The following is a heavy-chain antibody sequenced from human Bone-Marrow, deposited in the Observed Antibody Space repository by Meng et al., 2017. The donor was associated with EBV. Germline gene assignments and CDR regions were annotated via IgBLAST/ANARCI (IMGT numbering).Heavy chain of an antibody. D-gene: IGHD1-26*01. Sequence: VHLHGPRPCLVQASVTMALPRACLRGSIRSNFCCSLVRQSPGKVLECIGEIYYSGTTTDNPSLKIPVTISVDKSKNQFSLKLTSVTAADTAVYYCARGSIKSGSYSIDSWGQGILVTVSS. CDR1: RGSIRSNFC. CDR3: ARGSIKSGSYSIDS. V-gene: IGHV4-4*02. CDR2: IYYSGTT. J-gene: IGHJ4*02.